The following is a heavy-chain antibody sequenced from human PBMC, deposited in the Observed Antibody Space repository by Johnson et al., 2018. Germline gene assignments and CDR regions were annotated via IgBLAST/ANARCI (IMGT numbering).Heavy chain of an antibody. J-gene: IGHJ3*01. CDR3: VKDVSEQWLAGGGNVFAT. CDR1: GFIFGDYA. V-gene: IGHV3-9*01. D-gene: IGHD6-19*01. CDR2: ISWRSDRI. Sequence: EVQLVESGGGLVQPGRSLRLSCAASGFIFGDYAMHWVRQPPGKGLEWVSGISWRSDRIDYADSVKGRFTISRDNAKNSLYLQMNSLRPEDTALYYCVKDVSEQWLAGGGNVFATWGQGTMVAVSS.